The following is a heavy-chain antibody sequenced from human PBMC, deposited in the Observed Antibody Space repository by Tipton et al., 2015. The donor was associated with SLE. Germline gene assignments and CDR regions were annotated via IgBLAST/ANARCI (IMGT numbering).Heavy chain of an antibody. D-gene: IGHD3-16*01. V-gene: IGHV4-59*08. CDR3: ARSGGPYGADAFDI. J-gene: IGHJ3*02. CDR2: IYSSGSS. Sequence: TLSLTCTVSGGSISRYYWSWIRQSPGKGLEWIGFIYSSGSSAYNPSLKGRATISLDTSKNQFSLKLSSVTAADTAVYYCARSGGPYGADAFDIWGQGTMVTVSS. CDR1: GGSISRYY.